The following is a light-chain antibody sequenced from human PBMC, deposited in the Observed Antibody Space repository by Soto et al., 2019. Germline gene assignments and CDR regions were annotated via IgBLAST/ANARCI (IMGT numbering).Light chain of an antibody. J-gene: IGKJ1*01. CDR2: GAS. CDR1: QSVSSN. Sequence: EIVMTQSPATLSVSPGERATLSCRASQSVSSNLAWYQQKLGQAPRLLIYGASTRATGIPARFSGSGSGTEFTLTISSLQSEDFAVYYCQQYNNFWTFGQGTKVEIK. V-gene: IGKV3-15*01. CDR3: QQYNNFWT.